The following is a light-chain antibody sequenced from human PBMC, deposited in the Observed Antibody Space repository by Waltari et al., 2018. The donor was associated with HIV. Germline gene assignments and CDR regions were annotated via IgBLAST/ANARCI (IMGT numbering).Light chain of an antibody. V-gene: IGLV1-47*01. CDR3: AAWTDSLTAVV. J-gene: IGLJ2*01. CDR2: RNN. Sequence: QSVLTQPRSSSGTPGQRVTIYCSRRSSKIGSYYVYLYQQPPGTAPKLLIYRNNQRPSGVPDRFSGSKSGSSASLAINGLLSEDEADYYCAAWTDSLTAVVFGGGTKLSVL. CDR1: SSKIGSYY.